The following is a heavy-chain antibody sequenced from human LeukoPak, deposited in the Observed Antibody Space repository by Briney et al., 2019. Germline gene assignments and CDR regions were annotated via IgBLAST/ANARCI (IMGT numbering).Heavy chain of an antibody. CDR1: GFTFSDYA. D-gene: IGHD3-22*01. CDR3: AKPRFGSGYYGMGTRNWFDP. J-gene: IGHJ5*02. Sequence: GGSLRLSCAASGFTFSDYAMTWVRQAPGKGLQWVSGISGSGASTYYGDSVKGRFIISRDNSKNTLYLQIDSLRAEDTAVYYCAKPRFGSGYYGMGTRNWFDPWGQGTLVTVSS. V-gene: IGHV3-23*01. CDR2: ISGSGAST.